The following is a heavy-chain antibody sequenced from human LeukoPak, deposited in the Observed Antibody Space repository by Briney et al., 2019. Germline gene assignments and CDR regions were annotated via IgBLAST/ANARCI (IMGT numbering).Heavy chain of an antibody. CDR2: IYTSGST. Sequence: SETLSLTCTVSGGSISSYYWSWIRQPAGKVLEWIGRIYTSGSTNYNPSLKSRVTMSVDTSKNQFSLKLSSVTAADTAVYYCARDYYDSSGYYYYYYMDVWGKGTTVTISS. J-gene: IGHJ6*03. D-gene: IGHD3-22*01. CDR1: GGSISSYY. V-gene: IGHV4-4*07. CDR3: ARDYYDSSGYYYYYYMDV.